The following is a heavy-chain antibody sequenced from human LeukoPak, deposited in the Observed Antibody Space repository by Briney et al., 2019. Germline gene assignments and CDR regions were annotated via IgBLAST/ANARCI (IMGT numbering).Heavy chain of an antibody. V-gene: IGHV3-74*01. Sequence: GGSLRLSCAASGFTFTTYGMHWVRQAPGKGLVWVSRIMRDGRSTYADSVKGRFTISRDTAKNTLYLQMNSLRAEDTAVYYCARGAREMAAQQLARYYYYYGMDVWGQGTTVTVSS. CDR2: IMRDGRST. J-gene: IGHJ6*02. CDR1: GFTFTTYG. D-gene: IGHD6-13*01. CDR3: ARGAREMAAQQLARYYYYYGMDV.